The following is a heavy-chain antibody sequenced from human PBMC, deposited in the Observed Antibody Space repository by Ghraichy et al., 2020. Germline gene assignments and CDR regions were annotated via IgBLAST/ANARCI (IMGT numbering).Heavy chain of an antibody. CDR1: GFTFSSYG. CDR2: IWYDGSNK. D-gene: IGHD1-1*01. V-gene: IGHV3-33*01. J-gene: IGHJ4*02. CDR3: ARGMGWNPGDY. Sequence: GGSLRLSCAASGFTFSSYGMHWVRQAPGKGLEWVAVIWYDGSNKYYADSVKGRFTISRDNSKNTLYLQMNSLRAEDTAVYYCARGMGWNPGDYWGQGTLVTVFS.